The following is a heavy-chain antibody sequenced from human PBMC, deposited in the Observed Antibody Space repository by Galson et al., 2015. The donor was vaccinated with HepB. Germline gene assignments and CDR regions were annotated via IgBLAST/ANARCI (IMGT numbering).Heavy chain of an antibody. CDR3: ARVGPGRDGYNYGALDI. J-gene: IGHJ3*02. V-gene: IGHV6-1*01. CDR2: TLYRSKWSI. Sequence: CAISGDSVSSTRAAWNWIRQSPSRGLEWLRRTLYRSKWSIDYAASVRSRIIINPDTSNNQVSLQLNSVTPEDTAVYYCARVGPGRDGYNYGALDIWAQGTMVTVSS. CDR1: GDSVSSTRAA. D-gene: IGHD5-24*01.